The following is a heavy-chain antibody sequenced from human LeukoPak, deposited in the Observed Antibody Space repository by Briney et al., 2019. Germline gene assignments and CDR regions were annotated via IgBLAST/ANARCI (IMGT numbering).Heavy chain of an antibody. J-gene: IGHJ4*02. CDR1: EYTFTSYY. D-gene: IGHD3-10*01. CDR2: INPNSGGT. Sequence: GASVKVSYKPAEYTFTSYYMNWVRQAPGQGLEWMGWINPNSGGTNYAQKFQGRVTMTRDTSISTAYMELSRLRSDDTAVYYCAAKSRLTMVRGGDLPTLDYWGQGTLVTVSS. V-gene: IGHV1-2*02. CDR3: AAKSRLTMVRGGDLPTLDY.